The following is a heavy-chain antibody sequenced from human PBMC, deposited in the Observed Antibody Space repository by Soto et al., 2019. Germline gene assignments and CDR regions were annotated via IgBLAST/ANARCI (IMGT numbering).Heavy chain of an antibody. J-gene: IGHJ4*02. V-gene: IGHV4-39*01. CDR2: IYYSGST. Sequence: SETLSLTCTVSGGSISSSIYYWGWIRQPPGKGLEWIGSIYYSGSTYYNPSLKSRVTISVDTSKNQFSLKLSSVTAADTAVYYCARFAVVVVAATSFFDYWGQGTLVTVSS. D-gene: IGHD2-15*01. CDR1: GGSISSSIYY. CDR3: ARFAVVVVAATSFFDY.